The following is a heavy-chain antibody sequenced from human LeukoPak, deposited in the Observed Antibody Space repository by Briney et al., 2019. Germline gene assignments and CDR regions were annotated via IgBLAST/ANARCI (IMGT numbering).Heavy chain of an antibody. Sequence: SQTLSLTCTASGGSISSSSYYWGWVRPPPGKGLEWIGSIYYNGNSFYTPSRKSRVTISIDTSKNQFSLKLTSVTAADTAVYYCARATDGDYDFDPWGQGTLVTVSS. CDR1: GGSISSSSYY. J-gene: IGHJ5*02. CDR2: IYYNGNS. V-gene: IGHV4-39*07. CDR3: ARATDGDYDFDP. D-gene: IGHD4-17*01.